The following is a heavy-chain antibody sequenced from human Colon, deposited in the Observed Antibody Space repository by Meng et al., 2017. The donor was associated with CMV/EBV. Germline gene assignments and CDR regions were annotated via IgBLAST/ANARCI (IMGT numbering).Heavy chain of an antibody. CDR3: ASIPRGILIRLFDF. CDR2: VYYNGNT. Sequence: SETLSLTCTVSGGSFSTNSYYWGWIRQPPGKGLEWIGSVYYNGNTYHNPSLESRVTISRDTSKNQFSLKLSSVTAADTAVYYCASIPRGILIRLFDFWGQGTLVTVSS. V-gene: IGHV4-39*07. J-gene: IGHJ4*02. CDR1: GGSFSTNSYY. D-gene: IGHD2-15*01.